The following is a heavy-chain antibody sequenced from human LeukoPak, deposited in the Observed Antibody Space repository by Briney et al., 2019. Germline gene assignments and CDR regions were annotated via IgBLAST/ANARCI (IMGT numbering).Heavy chain of an antibody. Sequence: SQTLSLTCAPSGDSVSSTAWNWIRQSPSRGLEWLGRTYYRSKWYNDYAVSVKSRMTINPDTSKNQFSLQLNSVTPEDTAVYYCARGGRGYCTSSSCYFDYWGQGTLVTVSS. J-gene: IGHJ4*02. V-gene: IGHV6-1*01. CDR1: GDSVSSTA. CDR3: ARGGRGYCTSSSCYFDY. CDR2: TYYRSKWYN. D-gene: IGHD2-2*01.